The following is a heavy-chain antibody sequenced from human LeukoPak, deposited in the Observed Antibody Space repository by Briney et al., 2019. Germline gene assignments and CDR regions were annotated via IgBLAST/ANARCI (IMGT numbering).Heavy chain of an antibody. CDR2: ISGDGGST. D-gene: IGHD3-9*01. Sequence: GGSLRLSCAASGFTFDDYAMHWVRQTPGKGLEWVSLISGDGGSTDYADSVKGRFTVSRDNSKNSLYLQMNSLRTGATALYFCARAARYFDWLPYFDSWGQGTLVTVSS. J-gene: IGHJ4*02. V-gene: IGHV3-43*02. CDR1: GFTFDDYA. CDR3: ARAARYFDWLPYFDS.